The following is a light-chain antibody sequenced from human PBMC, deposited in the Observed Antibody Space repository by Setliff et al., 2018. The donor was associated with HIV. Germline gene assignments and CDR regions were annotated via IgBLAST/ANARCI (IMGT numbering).Light chain of an antibody. V-gene: IGLV3-21*04. J-gene: IGLJ2*01. CDR3: QVWDPTSDHAV. CDR2: YDT. CDR1: NLGGKS. Sequence: YELAQPPSVSVAPGQTARITCGGNNLGGKSVHWYQQKPGQAPILVIYYDTNRPSGIPERFSGSNSGNTATLTISRVDVGDEADYHCQVWDPTSDHAVFGGGTKVTVL.